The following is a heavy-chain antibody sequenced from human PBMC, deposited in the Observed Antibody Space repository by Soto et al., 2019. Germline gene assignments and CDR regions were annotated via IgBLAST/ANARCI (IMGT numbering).Heavy chain of an antibody. CDR3: AKDYYDSSGYYSGDY. CDR2: ISGSGATT. J-gene: IGHJ4*02. D-gene: IGHD3-22*01. V-gene: IGHV3-23*01. Sequence: GGSLRLSCTASGFTFSNYAMSWVRQAPGRGLEWVSVISGSGATTYYADSVKGRFAIFRDNPKNTLYLQMNSLRAEDTAVYYCAKDYYDSSGYYSGDYWGQGTLVTVSS. CDR1: GFTFSNYA.